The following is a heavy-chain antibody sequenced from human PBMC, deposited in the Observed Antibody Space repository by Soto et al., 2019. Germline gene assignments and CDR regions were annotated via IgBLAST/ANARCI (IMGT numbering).Heavy chain of an antibody. CDR2: INGDGSTT. CDR3: ARGVYNSYGTDY. CDR1: GFTFSSFW. V-gene: IGHV3-74*01. J-gene: IGHJ4*02. D-gene: IGHD3-22*01. Sequence: DVQLVESGGGLVQPGGSLRLSCEASGFTFSSFWMHWVHQAPGKGLAWVSRINGDGSTTNSADSVRGRFTISRDNAKNSLFLQVNSLSAEDTAVYFCARGVYNSYGTDYWGQGALVTVSS.